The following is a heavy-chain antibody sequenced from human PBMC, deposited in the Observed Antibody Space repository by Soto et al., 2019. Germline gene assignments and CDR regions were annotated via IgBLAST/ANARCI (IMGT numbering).Heavy chain of an antibody. J-gene: IGHJ6*03. Sequence: VGSLRLSCAASGFTFSSYWMHWVRQAPGKGLVWVSRINGDGSSTSYADSVKGRFTISRDNAKNTLYLQMNSLRAEDTAVYYCTRDAYYDFWSGYSGYYYYYMDVWGKGTTVTVSS. V-gene: IGHV3-74*01. CDR3: TRDAYYDFWSGYSGYYYYYMDV. D-gene: IGHD3-3*01. CDR2: INGDGSST. CDR1: GFTFSSYW.